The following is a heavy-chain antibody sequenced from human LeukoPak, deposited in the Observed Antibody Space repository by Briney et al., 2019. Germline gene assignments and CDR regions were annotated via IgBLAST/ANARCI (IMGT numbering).Heavy chain of an antibody. D-gene: IGHD3-10*01. CDR3: ARVKMVRGVISFPVDY. V-gene: IGHV4-30-4*01. J-gene: IGHJ4*02. CDR1: GGSSTGGDYS. Sequence: PSETLSSPCPSSGGSSTGGDYSGGWIRQPPGKGLGGFGYIYYSGSTYYNPSLKSRVTISVDTSKNQFSLKLSSVTAADTAVYYCARVKMVRGVISFPVDYWGQGTLVTVSS. CDR2: IYYSGST.